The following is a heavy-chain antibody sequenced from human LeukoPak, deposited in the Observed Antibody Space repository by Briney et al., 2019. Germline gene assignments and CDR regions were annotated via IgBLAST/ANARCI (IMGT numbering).Heavy chain of an antibody. V-gene: IGHV4-30-4*08. CDR2: IYYSGSA. D-gene: IGHD2/OR15-2a*01. Sequence: PAETLSLTCTVSGASISSGDYDWTWIRQPPGKGLEWIGYIYYSGSAYYNPSLKSRVSVSVDTSKNHFSLEMYSVTDADTAVYYCARALLLAKRFDYWGQGILVTVSS. J-gene: IGHJ4*02. CDR3: ARALLLAKRFDY. CDR1: GASISSGDYD.